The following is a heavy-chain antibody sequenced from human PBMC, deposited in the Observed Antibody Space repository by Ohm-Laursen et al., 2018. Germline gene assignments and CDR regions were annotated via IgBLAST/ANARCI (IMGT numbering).Heavy chain of an antibody. CDR2: ISAYSDNT. V-gene: IGHV1-18*01. CDR1: GYTFSTYG. Sequence: GSSVKVSCKASGYTFSTYGISWVRQAPGQGLEWMGCISAYSDNTNYPQKLQGRVTMTTDTSTSTAYMELRSLRSDDTAVYYCARWFYGGYHLGNDYWGQGTLVTVSS. D-gene: IGHD2-15*01. J-gene: IGHJ4*02. CDR3: ARWFYGGYHLGNDY.